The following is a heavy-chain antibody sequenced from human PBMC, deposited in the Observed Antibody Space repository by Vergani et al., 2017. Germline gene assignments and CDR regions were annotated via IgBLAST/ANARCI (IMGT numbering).Heavy chain of an antibody. V-gene: IGHV3-23*01. CDR3: AKVGRWGGDYEGFDY. D-gene: IGHD4-17*01. CDR1: GFTFSSYA. Sequence: EVQLLESGGGLVQPGGSLRLSCAASGFTFSSYAMSWVRQAPGKGLEWVSAISGSGGSTYYADSMKGRFTISRDNSKNTLYLQMNSLRAEDTAVYYCAKVGRWGGDYEGFDYWGQGTLVTVSS. CDR2: ISGSGGST. J-gene: IGHJ4*02.